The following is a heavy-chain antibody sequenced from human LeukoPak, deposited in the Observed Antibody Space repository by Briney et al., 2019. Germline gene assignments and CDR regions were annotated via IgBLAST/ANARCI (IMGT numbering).Heavy chain of an antibody. CDR3: ARRLLTGGVTDFFDF. J-gene: IGHJ4*02. CDR2: ISPSGDST. CDR1: GFTFSSHS. D-gene: IGHD2-21*02. V-gene: IGHV3-23*01. Sequence: PGGSVRLSCAASGFTFSSHSMSWVRQPPGEGLEWVAAISPSGDSTTYRDSVEGQFTISRDNSRNRLYLQMNTLTVEDTAIYYSARRLLTGGVTDFFDFWGQGALVTVSS.